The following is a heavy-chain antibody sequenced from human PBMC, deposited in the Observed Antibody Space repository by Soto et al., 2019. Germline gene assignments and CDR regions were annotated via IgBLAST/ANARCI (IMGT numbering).Heavy chain of an antibody. J-gene: IGHJ5*02. Sequence: VQLVESGGGLVKPGGSLRLSCAASGFTFSSYAISWVRQAPGQGLEWMGGIIPIFGTANYAQKFQGRVTITADKSTSTAYMELSSLRSEDTAVYYCARPTYDSSGYYYFGWFDPWGQGTLVTVSS. CDR1: GFTFSSYA. D-gene: IGHD3-22*01. CDR3: ARPTYDSSGYYYFGWFDP. V-gene: IGHV1-69*06. CDR2: IIPIFGTA.